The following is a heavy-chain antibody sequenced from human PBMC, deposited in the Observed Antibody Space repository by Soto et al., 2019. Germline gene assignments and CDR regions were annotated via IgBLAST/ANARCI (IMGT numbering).Heavy chain of an antibody. CDR1: GYSFTSYW. CDR2: IDPSDSYN. D-gene: IGHD6-25*01. J-gene: IGHJ6*02. V-gene: IGHV5-10-1*01. Sequence: PGESLKISCKGSGYSFTSYWISWVRQMPGKGLEWMGTIDPSDSYNNYSPSFQGHVTISADKSISTAYLQWSSLKASDTAMYYCARTSSDDYYYGMDVWGQGTTVTLSS. CDR3: ARTSSDDYYYGMDV.